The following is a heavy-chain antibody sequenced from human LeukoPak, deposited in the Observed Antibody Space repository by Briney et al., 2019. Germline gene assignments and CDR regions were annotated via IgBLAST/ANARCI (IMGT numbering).Heavy chain of an antibody. CDR1: GFSLSTSGVG. Sequence: SGPTLVKPTQTLTLTCTFSGFSLSTSGVGVGWIRQPPGKALEWLALIYWDDDKRYSPSLKSRLTITKDTSKIQVVLIMTNMDPVDTATYYCARRRSSTWYFDFWGQGTLLTVSS. D-gene: IGHD6-13*01. CDR3: ARRRSSTWYFDF. V-gene: IGHV2-5*02. CDR2: IYWDDDK. J-gene: IGHJ4*02.